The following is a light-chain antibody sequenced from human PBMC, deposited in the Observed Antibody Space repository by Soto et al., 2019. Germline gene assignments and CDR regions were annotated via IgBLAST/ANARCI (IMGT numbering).Light chain of an antibody. Sequence: DLQLTQSPSFLSASVGDRVTITCRASQGISSYLAWYQQKPGKAPKLLIYAASTLQSGVPSRFSGSGSGTEFTLTICSLQPEDFATYYCQQLNSYLWTFGQGTKVEIK. CDR2: AAS. CDR1: QGISSY. J-gene: IGKJ1*01. V-gene: IGKV1-9*01. CDR3: QQLNSYLWT.